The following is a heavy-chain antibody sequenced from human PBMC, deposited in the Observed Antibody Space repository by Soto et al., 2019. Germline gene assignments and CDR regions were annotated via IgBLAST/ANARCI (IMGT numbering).Heavy chain of an antibody. Sequence: PGGSLRLSCAASGFTFSSYEMNWVRQAPGKGLEWVGRIRSKANSYATAYAASVKGRFTISRDDSKNTAYLQMNSLKTEDTAVYYCVERYDPTYRGYSYGYDYYYGMDVWGQGTTVTVSS. CDR2: IRSKANSYAT. J-gene: IGHJ6*02. D-gene: IGHD5-18*01. V-gene: IGHV3-73*01. CDR1: GFTFSSYE. CDR3: VERYDPTYRGYSYGYDYYYGMDV.